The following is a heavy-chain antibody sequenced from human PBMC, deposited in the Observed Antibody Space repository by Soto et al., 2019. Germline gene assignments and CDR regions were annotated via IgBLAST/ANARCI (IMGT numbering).Heavy chain of an antibody. V-gene: IGHV4-38-2*01. J-gene: IGHJ4*02. CDR3: ARWRNDCSSTICYHFDY. CDR1: DFSISSGHY. Sequence: SETLSLTCAVSDFSISSGHYWGWIRQPPGKGLEWIGSIYHSGTTYNNPSLKSRVTMSVDTSKNQFSLKMSSLTAEDTAVYYCARWRNDCSSTICYHFDYWGQGTLVTVSS. CDR2: IYHSGTT. D-gene: IGHD2-2*01.